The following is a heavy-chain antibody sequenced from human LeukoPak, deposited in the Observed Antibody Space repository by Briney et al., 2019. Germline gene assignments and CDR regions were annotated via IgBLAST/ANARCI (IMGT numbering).Heavy chain of an antibody. V-gene: IGHV4-34*01. CDR3: AITNYYDSSGYYSLDY. CDR1: GGSFSGYY. Sequence: SETLSLTCAVYGGSFSGYYWSCIRQPPGKGLEWIGEINRSGSTNYNPSLKSRVTISVDTSKNHFSLKLSSVTAADTAVYYCAITNYYDSSGYYSLDYWGQGTLVTVSS. CDR2: INRSGST. D-gene: IGHD3-22*01. J-gene: IGHJ4*02.